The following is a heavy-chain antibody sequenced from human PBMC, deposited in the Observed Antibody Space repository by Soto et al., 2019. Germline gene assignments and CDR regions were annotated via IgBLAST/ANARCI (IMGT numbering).Heavy chain of an antibody. CDR1: DGSLSPHY. CDR3: ARLGAYYQAMDS. Sequence: PSETLSLTCTVSDGSLSPHYWSWIRQPPGKGLEWIGYIYFAGTTTYNPSLQSRVSILLDTSKNEVSLKLTSVTAADTAVYFCARLGAYYQAMDSWGQGTLVTVSS. J-gene: IGHJ1*01. D-gene: IGHD3-22*01. V-gene: IGHV4-59*08. CDR2: IYFAGTT.